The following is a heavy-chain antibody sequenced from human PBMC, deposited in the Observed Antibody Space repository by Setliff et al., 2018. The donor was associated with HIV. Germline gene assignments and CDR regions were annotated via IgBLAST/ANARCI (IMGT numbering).Heavy chain of an antibody. CDR1: GYTFTTYG. Sequence: ASVKVSCKPSGYTFTTYGLSWVRQAPGQGLEWMGWISAYNGNTNYAQKLQGRVTMTTDTSTSTAYMELSSLRSDDTAVYYCASSWSRIRYYGMDVWGQGTTVTVSS. V-gene: IGHV1-18*01. CDR3: ASSWSRIRYYGMDV. D-gene: IGHD6-13*01. CDR2: ISAYNGNT. J-gene: IGHJ6*02.